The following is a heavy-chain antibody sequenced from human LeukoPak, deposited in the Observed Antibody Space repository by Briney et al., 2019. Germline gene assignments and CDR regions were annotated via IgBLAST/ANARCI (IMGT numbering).Heavy chain of an antibody. CDR3: ARDRDGTGNYPLDY. V-gene: IGHV3-23*01. CDR2: ISGSGGGS. D-gene: IGHD3-10*01. J-gene: IGHJ4*02. CDR1: GFTLGDYA. Sequence: PGGSLRLSCAASGFTLGDYALSWDRQAPGKGLEWVSGISGSGGGSYYADSVKGRFTISRDNSRNTLYLQMNSLRADDTAVYYCARDRDGTGNYPLDYWGQGTLVIVSS.